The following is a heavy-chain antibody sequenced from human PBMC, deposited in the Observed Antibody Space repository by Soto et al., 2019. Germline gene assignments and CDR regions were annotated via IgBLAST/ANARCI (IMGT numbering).Heavy chain of an antibody. J-gene: IGHJ4*02. V-gene: IGHV1-18*01. D-gene: IGHD2-2*01. Sequence: QVQLVQSGAEVKKPGASVKVSCKASGYTFTSYGISWVRQAPGQGLEWMGWISAYNGNTNYAQKLQGRVTMTTDTSTSTADMELRSLRSDDTAVYYCARVTPARYQLLKGALDYWGQGTLVTVSS. CDR2: ISAYNGNT. CDR1: GYTFTSYG. CDR3: ARVTPARYQLLKGALDY.